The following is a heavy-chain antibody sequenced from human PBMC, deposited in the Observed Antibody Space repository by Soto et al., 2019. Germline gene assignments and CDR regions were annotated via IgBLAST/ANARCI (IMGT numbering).Heavy chain of an antibody. Sequence: QVQLVQSGAEVKKPGASVKVSCKASGYTFTGYYMHWVRQAPGQGLEWMGWINPNSGGTNYAQKFQGRVTMTRDTSISTAYMELSRLRSDDTAVYYCARDPVVVVGAATPHFWFDPWGQGTLVTVSS. CDR1: GYTFTGYY. CDR3: ARDPVVVVGAATPHFWFDP. V-gene: IGHV1-2*02. D-gene: IGHD2-15*01. J-gene: IGHJ5*02. CDR2: INPNSGGT.